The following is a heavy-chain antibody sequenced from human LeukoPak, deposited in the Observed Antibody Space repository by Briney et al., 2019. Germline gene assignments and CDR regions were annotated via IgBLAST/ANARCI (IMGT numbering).Heavy chain of an antibody. J-gene: IGHJ4*02. D-gene: IGHD3-22*01. CDR3: AMGPTYYYDSSPLPFDY. CDR2: FDPEDGET. V-gene: IGHV1-24*01. CDR1: GYTLTELS. Sequence: ASVKVSCKASGYTLTELSMHWVRQAPGQGLEWMGGFDPEDGETIYAQKFQGRVTMTEDTSTDTAYMELSSLRSDGTAVYYCAMGPTYYYDSSPLPFDYWGQGTLVTVSS.